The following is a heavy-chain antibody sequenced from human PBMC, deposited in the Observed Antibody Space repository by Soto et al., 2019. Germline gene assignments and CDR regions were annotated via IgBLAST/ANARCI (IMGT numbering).Heavy chain of an antibody. D-gene: IGHD6-19*01. CDR3: ARGSVAGASGNWFEP. V-gene: IGHV3-33*01. J-gene: IGHJ5*02. Sequence: GGSLRLSCAASGFTFSSYGMHWVRQAPGKGLEWVAVIWYDGSNKYYADSVKGRFTISRDNSKNTLYLQMNSLRAEDTAVYYCARGSVAGASGNWFEPWGQGTLVTVSS. CDR2: IWYDGSNK. CDR1: GFTFSSYG.